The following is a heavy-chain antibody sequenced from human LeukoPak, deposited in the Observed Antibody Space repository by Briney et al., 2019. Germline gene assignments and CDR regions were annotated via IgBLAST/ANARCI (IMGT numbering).Heavy chain of an antibody. J-gene: IGHJ6*03. Sequence: PSETLSLTCTVSGGSISSSSYYWGWIRQPPGKGLEWIGSIYYSGSTYYNPSLKSRVTISVDTSKNQFSLKLSSVTAADTAVYYCARSGYYYGSGKDYYYMDVWGKGTTVTISS. V-gene: IGHV4-39*01. CDR3: ARSGYYYGSGKDYYYMDV. D-gene: IGHD3-10*01. CDR1: GGSISSSSYY. CDR2: IYYSGST.